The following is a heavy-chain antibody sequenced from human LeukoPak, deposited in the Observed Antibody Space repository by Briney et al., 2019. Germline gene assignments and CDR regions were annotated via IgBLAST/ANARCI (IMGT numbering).Heavy chain of an antibody. D-gene: IGHD6-19*01. J-gene: IGHJ4*02. CDR2: IRYDGSNK. CDR1: GFTFSSYG. Sequence: GGSLRLXCAASGFTFSSYGMHWVRQAPGKGLEWVAFIRYDGSNKYYADSVKGRFTISRDNSKNTLYPQMNSLRAEDTAVYYCAKDQSSSGWYFGYWGQGTLVTVSS. CDR3: AKDQSSSGWYFGY. V-gene: IGHV3-30*02.